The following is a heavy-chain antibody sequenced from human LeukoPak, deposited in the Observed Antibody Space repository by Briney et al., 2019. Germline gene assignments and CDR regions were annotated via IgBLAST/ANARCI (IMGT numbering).Heavy chain of an antibody. CDR2: ISWDSGSI. CDR1: GFTFDDYA. V-gene: IGHV3-9*01. J-gene: IGHJ6*02. CDR3: AKDRETTPIVVVPAAHYGMDV. D-gene: IGHD2-2*01. Sequence: GRSLRLSCAASGFTFDDYAMHWVRQAPGKGLEWVSGISWDSGSIGYADSVKGRFTISRDNAKNSLYLQMNSLRAEDTALYYCAKDRETTPIVVVPAAHYGMDVWGQGTTVTVSS.